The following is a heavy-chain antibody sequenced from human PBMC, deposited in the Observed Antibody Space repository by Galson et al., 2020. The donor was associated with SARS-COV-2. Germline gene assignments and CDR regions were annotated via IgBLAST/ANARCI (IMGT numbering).Heavy chain of an antibody. CDR3: ASSPSIAGSGTRFSFQH. V-gene: IGHV3-30*01. Sequence: GGSLRLCCAASGFPFSTYAMHWVRQAPGKGLEWVAAISYDGSYKHDVDSLKGRFTISRDNSKNTLYLQMNSLRPEDTAVYYCASSPSIAGSGTRFSFQHWGQGTLVTVSS. D-gene: IGHD6-6*01. CDR1: GFPFSTYA. J-gene: IGHJ1*01. CDR2: ISYDGSYK.